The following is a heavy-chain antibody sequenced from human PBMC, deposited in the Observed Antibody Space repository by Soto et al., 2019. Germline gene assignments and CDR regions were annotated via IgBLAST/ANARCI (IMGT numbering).Heavy chain of an antibody. D-gene: IGHD3-10*01. CDR2: ISSSSTI. CDR1: GFTFSSYS. J-gene: IGHJ6*03. Sequence: GGSLRLSCAASGFTFSSYSMNWVRQAPGKGLEWVSYISSSSTIYYADSVKGRFTISRDNAKNSLYLQMNSLRAEDTAVYYCARARITMVRGAKIYYYYMDVWGKGTTVTVSS. CDR3: ARARITMVRGAKIYYYYMDV. V-gene: IGHV3-48*01.